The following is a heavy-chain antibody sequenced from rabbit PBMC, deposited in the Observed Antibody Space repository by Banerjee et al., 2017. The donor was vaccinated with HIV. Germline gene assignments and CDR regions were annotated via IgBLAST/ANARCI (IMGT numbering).Heavy chain of an antibody. J-gene: IGHJ2*01. CDR1: GFSFSDRDV. Sequence: QEQLEESGGGLVKPEGSLTLTCKGSGFSFSDRDVMCWVRQAPGKGLEWIACIDTNDGDTDYANWPKGRFTISKTSSTTVTLQMTSLTAADTATYFCARNYVNAFDPRGPGTLVTVS. CDR3: ARNYVNAFDP. D-gene: IGHD1-1*01. CDR2: IDTNDGDT. V-gene: IGHV1S45*01.